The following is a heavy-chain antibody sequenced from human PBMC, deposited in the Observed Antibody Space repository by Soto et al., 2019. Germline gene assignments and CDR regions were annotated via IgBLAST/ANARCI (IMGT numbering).Heavy chain of an antibody. Sequence: GGSLRLSCAASGFTFNSCAMSWVRQAPGKGLEWVSAISGSSGNTYNADSVKGRFTISRDNSKSTVYLQMNSLRAEDTAIYYCAKDTYYYDSSGYYVFDYWGQGALVTVSS. CDR3: AKDTYYYDSSGYYVFDY. CDR1: GFTFNSCA. D-gene: IGHD3-22*01. V-gene: IGHV3-23*01. CDR2: ISGSSGNT. J-gene: IGHJ4*02.